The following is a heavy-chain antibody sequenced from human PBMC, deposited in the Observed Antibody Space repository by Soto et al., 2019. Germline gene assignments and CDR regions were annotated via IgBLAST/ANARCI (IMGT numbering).Heavy chain of an antibody. D-gene: IGHD1-1*01. Sequence: GGSLRLSCAASGFTFSSYGMHWVRQAPGKGLEWVAVIWYDGSNKYYADSVKGRFTISRDNSKNTLYLQMNSLRAEDTAVYYCARAHQVAETTYGMDVWGQGTTVTVSS. J-gene: IGHJ6*02. CDR2: IWYDGSNK. CDR1: GFTFSSYG. CDR3: ARAHQVAETTYGMDV. V-gene: IGHV3-33*01.